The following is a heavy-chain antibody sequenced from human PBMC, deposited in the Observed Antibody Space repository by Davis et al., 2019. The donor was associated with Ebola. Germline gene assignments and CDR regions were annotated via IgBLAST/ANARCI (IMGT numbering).Heavy chain of an antibody. CDR1: GFTFSTYS. D-gene: IGHD1-1*01. J-gene: IGHJ6*04. Sequence: PGGSLRLSCAASGFTFSTYSMSWVRQAPGKGLEWVSGINWNGGSAGYADSVKGRFTFSRDNSKNTLYLQMGSLRGEDTAVYYCARDQGGNDWSYNGMDVWGKGTTVTVSS. CDR2: INWNGGSA. V-gene: IGHV3-20*04. CDR3: ARDQGGNDWSYNGMDV.